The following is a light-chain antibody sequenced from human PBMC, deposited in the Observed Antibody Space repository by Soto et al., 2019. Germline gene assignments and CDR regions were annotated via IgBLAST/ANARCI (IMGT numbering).Light chain of an antibody. CDR1: QDFSNF. V-gene: IGKV1-8*01. CDR2: DAS. J-gene: IGKJ4*01. CDR3: QQLYSFPLT. Sequence: AIRMTQSPSSFSASTGDRVSITCRASQDFSNFLAWYQQKPGRAPKLLMYDASTLQSGVPSRFSGSGSGTEFTLTISSLQPEDFATYYCQQLYSFPLTFGGGTKVDIK.